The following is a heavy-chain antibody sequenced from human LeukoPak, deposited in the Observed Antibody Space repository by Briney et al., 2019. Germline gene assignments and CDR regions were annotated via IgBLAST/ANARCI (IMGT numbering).Heavy chain of an antibody. D-gene: IGHD3-22*01. V-gene: IGHV3-23*01. CDR2: ISGSGGST. CDR3: AKEATYYYDSSGYSDY. Sequence: GGSLRLSCAASGFTFSSYGTSWVRQAPGKGLEWVSAISGSGGSTYYADSVKGRFTISRDNSKNTLYLQMNSLRAEDTAVYYCAKEATYYYDSSGYSDYWGQGTLVTVSS. CDR1: GFTFSSYG. J-gene: IGHJ4*02.